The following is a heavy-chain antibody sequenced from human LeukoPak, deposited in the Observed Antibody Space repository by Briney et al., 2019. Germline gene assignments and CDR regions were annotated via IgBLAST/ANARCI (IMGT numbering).Heavy chain of an antibody. J-gene: IGHJ4*02. CDR3: ARGSSGYDIDY. Sequence: GGSLRLSCEASGFSFRTYGMHWVRQAPGKGPEWLAVISFDERNKYYADSVKGRFTISRDNSKNTLYLQMNSLRAEDTAVYYCARGSSGYDIDYWGQGTLVTVSS. CDR2: ISFDERNK. CDR1: GFSFRTYG. D-gene: IGHD3-22*01. V-gene: IGHV3-30*03.